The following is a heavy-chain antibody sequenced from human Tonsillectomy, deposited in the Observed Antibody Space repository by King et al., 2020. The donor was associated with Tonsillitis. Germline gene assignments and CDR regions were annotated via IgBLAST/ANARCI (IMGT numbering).Heavy chain of an antibody. CDR1: GGAFSTYA. Sequence: QLVQSGAEVKKPGSSVKVSCKASGGAFSTYAITWVRQAPGQGLEWMGGIIPMFGTGNYGQKFQGRVTITADESTSTAYMDLSSLRSEDTAVYYCARGRFLQWPFDYWGQGTLVTVSS. V-gene: IGHV1-69*12. CDR3: ARGRFLQWPFDY. J-gene: IGHJ4*02. CDR2: IIPMFGTG. D-gene: IGHD3-3*01.